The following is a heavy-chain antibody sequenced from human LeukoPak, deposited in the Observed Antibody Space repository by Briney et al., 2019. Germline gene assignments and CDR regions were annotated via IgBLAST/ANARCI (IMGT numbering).Heavy chain of an antibody. D-gene: IGHD3-16*01. J-gene: IGHJ5*02. CDR3: ARLPWGAYSSFDP. Sequence: ASETLSLTCTVSGGSISSSSYFWGVVRQPPGKGLEWIGSVFSSGSTYYNPSLESPVTISVDTSKNQFSLKLSSVTAADTAVYYCARLPWGAYSSFDPWGQGTLVTVSS. CDR1: GGSISSSSYF. CDR2: VFSSGST. V-gene: IGHV4-39*01.